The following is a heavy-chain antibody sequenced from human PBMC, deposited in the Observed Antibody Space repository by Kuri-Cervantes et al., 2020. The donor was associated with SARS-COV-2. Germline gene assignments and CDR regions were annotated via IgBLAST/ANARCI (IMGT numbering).Heavy chain of an antibody. CDR1: GFTFSSYA. CDR2: ISYDGSNK. D-gene: IGHD3-9*01. Sequence: GESLKISCAASGFTFSSYAMHWVRQAPGKGLEWVAVISYDGSNKYYADSVKGRFTISRDNSKNTLYLQMNSLRAEDTAVYYCARDPDDILTGPLDYWGQGTLVTVYS. J-gene: IGHJ4*02. V-gene: IGHV3-30*04. CDR3: ARDPDDILTGPLDY.